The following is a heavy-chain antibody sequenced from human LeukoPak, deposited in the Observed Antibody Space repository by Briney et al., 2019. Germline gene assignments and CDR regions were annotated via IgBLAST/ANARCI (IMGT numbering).Heavy chain of an antibody. CDR2: ISGSGGST. J-gene: IGHJ4*02. CDR1: GFTFSSYG. V-gene: IGHV3-23*01. Sequence: QSGGSLRLPCAASGFTFSSYGMSWVRQAPGKGLEWVSAISGSGGSTYYADSVKGRFTISRDNAKNSLYLQMNSLRAEDTAVCYCARVAPGYWGQGTLVTVSS. CDR3: ARVAPGY.